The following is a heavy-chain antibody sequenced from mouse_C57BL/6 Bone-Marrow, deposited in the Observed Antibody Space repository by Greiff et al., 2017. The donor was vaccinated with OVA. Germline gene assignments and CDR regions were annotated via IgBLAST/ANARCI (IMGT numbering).Heavy chain of an antibody. V-gene: IGHV1-76*01. CDR3: ARSGDDGYFFWYFDV. J-gene: IGHJ1*03. CDR2: IYPGSGNT. CDR1: GYTFTDYY. Sequence: QVQLQQSGAELVRPGASVKLSCKASGYTFTDYYINWVKQRPGQGLEWIARIYPGSGNTYYNEKFKGKATLTAEKSSSTAYMQLSSLTSEDSAVYFCARSGDDGYFFWYFDVWGTGTTVTVSS. D-gene: IGHD2-3*01.